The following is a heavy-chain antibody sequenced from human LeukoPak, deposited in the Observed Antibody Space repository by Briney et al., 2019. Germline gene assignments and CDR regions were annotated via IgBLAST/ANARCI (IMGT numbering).Heavy chain of an antibody. D-gene: IGHD4-11*01. J-gene: IGHJ4*02. CDR3: ARQLYSNDNYFDY. CDR2: THYSGST. V-gene: IGHV4-59*08. Sequence: SETLSLTCTVSGGSISSYYWSWIRQPPGKGLEWIGYTHYSGSTNYNPSLKSRVTISGDTSENRFSLRLSSVTAADTAVYYCARQLYSNDNYFDYWGQGALVTVSS. CDR1: GGSISSYY.